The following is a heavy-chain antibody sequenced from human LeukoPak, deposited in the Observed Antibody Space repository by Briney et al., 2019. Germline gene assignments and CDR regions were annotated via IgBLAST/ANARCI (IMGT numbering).Heavy chain of an antibody. J-gene: IGHJ6*02. Sequence: GASVKVSCKASGYTFTGYYMHWVRQAPGQGLEWMGWINPNSGGTNYAQKFQGRVTMTRDTSISTAYMELSRLRPDDTAVYYCASEDFWSGYYKDPYYYYGMDVWGQGTTVTVSS. CDR2: INPNSGGT. CDR3: ASEDFWSGYYKDPYYYYGMDV. D-gene: IGHD3-3*01. V-gene: IGHV1-2*02. CDR1: GYTFTGYY.